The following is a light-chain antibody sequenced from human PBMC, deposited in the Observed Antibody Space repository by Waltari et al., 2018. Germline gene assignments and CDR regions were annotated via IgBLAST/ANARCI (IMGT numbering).Light chain of an antibody. J-gene: IGKJ1*01. CDR2: AAS. CDR1: QSIANY. V-gene: IGKV1-39*01. CDR3: QHYSSGPPT. Sequence: DIQMTQSPSSLSPSVGDRVTITCRASQSIANYLNWYQKKPGKAPKLLIFAASSLQSGVPSRFSGGGSGADFTLTISSLQPEDSATYYCQHYSSGPPTFGQGTKVEIK.